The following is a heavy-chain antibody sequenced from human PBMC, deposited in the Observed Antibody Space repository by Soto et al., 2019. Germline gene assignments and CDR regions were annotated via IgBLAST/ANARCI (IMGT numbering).Heavy chain of an antibody. CDR1: GCTFSSYA. D-gene: IGHD3-16*01. Sequence: PGGSLRLSCAASGCTFSSYAMSWVRQAPGKGLEWVSAISGSGGSTYYADSVKGRFTISRDNSKNTLYLQMNSLRAEDTAVYYCAKLGAAATSYYYGMDVWGQGTTVTVSS. V-gene: IGHV3-23*01. CDR3: AKLGAAATSYYYGMDV. CDR2: ISGSGGST. J-gene: IGHJ6*02.